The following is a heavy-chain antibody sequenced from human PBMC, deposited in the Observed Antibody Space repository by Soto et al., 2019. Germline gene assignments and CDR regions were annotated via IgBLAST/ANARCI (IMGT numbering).Heavy chain of an antibody. CDR3: ARGQSCTNGVCYIYWYFDL. J-gene: IGHJ2*01. D-gene: IGHD2-8*01. Sequence: QVQLQESGPGLVKPSETLSLTCTVSGGSISGYYWSWIRQPPGKGLEWIGYIYYSGSTNYNPYLKSLDTISVDTTKNQFSLKLSSVTAADTAVYYCARGQSCTNGVCYIYWYFDLWGRGTLVTVSS. V-gene: IGHV4-59*01. CDR1: GGSISGYY. CDR2: IYYSGST.